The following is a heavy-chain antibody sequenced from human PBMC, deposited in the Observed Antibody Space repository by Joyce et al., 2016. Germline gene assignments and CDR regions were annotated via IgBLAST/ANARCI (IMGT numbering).Heavy chain of an antibody. CDR1: GYTFTDYY. J-gene: IGHJ6*03. V-gene: IGHV1-69-2*01. D-gene: IGHD3-10*01. Sequence: EVQLVQSGAEVKKPGATVKISCKVSGYTFTDYYMNWVHQAPGKGLEWMGVVDHEDGETVYAEKFQGRVTITAGTSTDTAYMELSSLRSEDTAVYYCATGDYYYGSGTPRDYYYYMDVWGKGTTVTVSS. CDR3: ATGDYYYGSGTPRDYYYYMDV. CDR2: VDHEDGET.